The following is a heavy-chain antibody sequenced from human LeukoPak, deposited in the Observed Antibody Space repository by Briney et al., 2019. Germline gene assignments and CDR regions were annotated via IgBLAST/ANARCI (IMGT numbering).Heavy chain of an antibody. V-gene: IGHV1-69*06. CDR3: AGGESLRRYYFDY. CDR2: IIPIFGTA. Sequence: ASVKGSCKASGDTFSNNAISWVRQAPGQGLEWMGAIIPIFGTANYAQKCQGRVTITAGKSTSTAYVELSSLRSEDTAVYYCAGGESLRRYYFDYWGQGTLVTVSS. J-gene: IGHJ4*02. CDR1: GDTFSNNA. D-gene: IGHD4-17*01.